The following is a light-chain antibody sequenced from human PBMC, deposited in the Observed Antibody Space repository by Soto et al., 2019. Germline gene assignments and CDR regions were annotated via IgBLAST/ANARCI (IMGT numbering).Light chain of an antibody. CDR2: EVD. Sequence: QSALTQPPSASGSPGQSVTISCTGTSSDVGGYNYVSWYQHHPGKAPKLMIYEVDRRPSGVPDRFSGSKSGNTASLTVSGLQAEDEADYYCSSYEGSNNCWVFGGGTKVTVL. V-gene: IGLV2-8*01. J-gene: IGLJ3*02. CDR1: SSDVGGYNY. CDR3: SSYEGSNNCWV.